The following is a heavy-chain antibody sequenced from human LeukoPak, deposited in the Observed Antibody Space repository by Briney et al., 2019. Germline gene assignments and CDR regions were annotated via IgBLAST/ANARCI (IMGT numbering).Heavy chain of an antibody. V-gene: IGHV1-8*01. J-gene: IGHJ4*02. CDR2: MNPNSGNT. CDR1: GYTFTSYD. Sequence: GASVKVSCKASGYTFTSYDINWVRQATGLGLEWMGWMNPNSGNTGYAQKFQGRVTMTRNTSISTAYMELSSLRSEDTAVYYCARGPRYSGSYGYWGQGTLVTVSS. D-gene: IGHD1-26*01. CDR3: ARGPRYSGSYGY.